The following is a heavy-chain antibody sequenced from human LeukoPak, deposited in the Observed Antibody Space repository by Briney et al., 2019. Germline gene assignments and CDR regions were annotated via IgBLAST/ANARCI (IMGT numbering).Heavy chain of an antibody. V-gene: IGHV3-23*01. D-gene: IGHD3-22*01. Sequence: PGGSLRLSCAASGFTFSSYWMSWVRQAPGKGLEWVSAISGSGGSTYYADSVKGRFTISRDNSKNTLYLQMNSLRAEDTAVYYCAKDPIPNGYYDSSGPFDYWGQGTLVTVSS. CDR2: ISGSGGST. CDR3: AKDPIPNGYYDSSGPFDY. CDR1: GFTFSSYW. J-gene: IGHJ4*02.